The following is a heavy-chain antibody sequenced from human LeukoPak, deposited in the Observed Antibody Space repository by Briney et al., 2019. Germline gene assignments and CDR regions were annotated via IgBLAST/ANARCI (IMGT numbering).Heavy chain of an antibody. CDR2: IVVGSGNT. CDR3: AADMIADDAFDI. Sequence: GASVKLSDTPSGFTFTSSAVLWGREARGQRRGWIGWIVVGSGNTNYAQKFQERVTITRDMSTSTAYMELSSLRSEDTAVYYCAADMIADDAFDIWGQGTMVTVSS. CDR1: GFTFTSSA. D-gene: IGHD3-22*01. V-gene: IGHV1-58*01. J-gene: IGHJ3*02.